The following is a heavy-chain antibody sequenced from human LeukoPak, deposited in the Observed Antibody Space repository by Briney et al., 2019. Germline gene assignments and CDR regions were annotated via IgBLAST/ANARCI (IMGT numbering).Heavy chain of an antibody. V-gene: IGHV1-18*01. D-gene: IGHD1-26*01. CDR3: AREGRGSYYY. Sequence: ASVKVSCKACGFTFTSSAVQWVRQARGQGLEWIGWISAYNGNTNYAQKLQGRVTMTTDTSTSTAYMELRSLRSDDTAVYYCAREGRGSYYYWGQGTLVTVSS. J-gene: IGHJ4*02. CDR2: ISAYNGNT. CDR1: GFTFTSSA.